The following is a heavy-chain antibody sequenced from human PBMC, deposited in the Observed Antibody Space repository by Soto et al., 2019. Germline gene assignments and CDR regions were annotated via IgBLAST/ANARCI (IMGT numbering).Heavy chain of an antibody. CDR3: ARTAVVAATNENLAYYYYGMDV. V-gene: IGHV1-18*01. Sequence: GASVQVACKASGYTFTSYGISWVRQAPGQGLEWMGWISAYNGNTNYAQKLQGRVTMTTDTSTSTAYMELRSLRSDDTAVYYCARTAVVAATNENLAYYYYGMDVWGQGTTVTVSS. J-gene: IGHJ6*02. CDR2: ISAYNGNT. D-gene: IGHD2-15*01. CDR1: GYTFTSYG.